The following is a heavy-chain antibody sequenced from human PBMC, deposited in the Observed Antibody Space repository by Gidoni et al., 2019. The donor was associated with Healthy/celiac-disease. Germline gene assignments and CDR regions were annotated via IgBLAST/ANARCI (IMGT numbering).Heavy chain of an antibody. J-gene: IGHJ4*02. D-gene: IGHD3-22*01. CDR1: GGSISSYY. CDR2: IYYSGST. Sequence: QVQLQESGPGLVKPSAPLSLTCTVSGGSISSYYWSWIRQPPGKGLEWIGYIYYSGSTNYNPSLKSRVTISVDTSKNQFSLKLSSVTAAGTAVYYCARGTEYYYDSSGYYYFDYWGQGTLVTVSS. V-gene: IGHV4-59*01. CDR3: ARGTEYYYDSSGYYYFDY.